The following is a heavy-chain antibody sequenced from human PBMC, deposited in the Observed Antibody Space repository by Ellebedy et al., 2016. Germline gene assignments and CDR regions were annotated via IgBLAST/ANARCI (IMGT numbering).Heavy chain of an antibody. CDR1: GGTFSSYA. Sequence: SVKVSCXASGGTFSSYAISWVRQAPGQGLEWMGGIIPIFGTANYAQKFQGRVTITADESTSTAYMELSSLRSEDTAVYYCALVVVVDYYYYGMDVWGQGTTVTVSS. CDR3: ALVVVVDYYYYGMDV. V-gene: IGHV1-69*13. D-gene: IGHD2-15*01. J-gene: IGHJ6*02. CDR2: IIPIFGTA.